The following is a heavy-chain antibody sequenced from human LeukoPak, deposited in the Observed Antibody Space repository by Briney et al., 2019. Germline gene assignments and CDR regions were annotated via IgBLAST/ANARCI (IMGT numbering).Heavy chain of an antibody. V-gene: IGHV3-11*04. J-gene: IGHJ4*02. D-gene: IGHD5-12*01. CDR1: GFTFSDYY. CDR3: ARSVRGYERCEDY. CDR2: ISSSGSTI. Sequence: PGGSLRLSCEASGFTFSDYYMSWIRQAPGKGLGWISYISSSGSTIYYADSVKGRFTISRDNAKNSLYLQMNSLRDEDTAVYYCARSVRGYERCEDYWGQGTLVTVSS.